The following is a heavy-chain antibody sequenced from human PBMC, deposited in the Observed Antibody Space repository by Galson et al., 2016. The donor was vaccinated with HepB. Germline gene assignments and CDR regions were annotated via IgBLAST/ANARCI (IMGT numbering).Heavy chain of an antibody. V-gene: IGHV5-10-1*01. D-gene: IGHD3-3*01. CDR3: ARHSITIFGMVTDAFDI. Sequence: QSGAEVKKPGESLRISCKGSGYSFTSYWISWVRQMPGKGLEWMGRIDPSDSNINYSPSFQGHVTISTDKSISTAYLQWSSLKASDTTMYYCARHSITIFGMVTDAFDIWGQGTMVTVSS. J-gene: IGHJ3*02. CDR2: IDPSDSNI. CDR1: GYSFTSYW.